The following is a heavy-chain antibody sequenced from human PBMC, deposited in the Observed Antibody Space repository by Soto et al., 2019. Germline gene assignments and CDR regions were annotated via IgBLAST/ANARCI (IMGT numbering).Heavy chain of an antibody. V-gene: IGHV4-4*08. CDR2: MYNTGRT. D-gene: IGHD6-13*01. J-gene: IGHJ4*02. CDR3: ARESRSWYGSIWDY. Sequence: PSETLSLTCTVSGGSISGYYWSWIRQPPGKGLEWIGYMYNTGRTVYNPSFKSRVTISLDTSKNQFSLKLSSVTAADTAVYYCARESRSWYGSIWDYWGQGTLVTVSS. CDR1: GGSISGYY.